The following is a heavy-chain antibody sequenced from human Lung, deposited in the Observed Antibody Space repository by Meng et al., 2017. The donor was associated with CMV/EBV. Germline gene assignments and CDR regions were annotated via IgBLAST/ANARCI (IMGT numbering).Heavy chain of an antibody. Sequence: ASVKVSXKASGYTFTGYYMHWVRQAPGQGLEWMGWINPNSGGTNYAQKFQGRVTMTRDTSISTAYMELSRLRSDDTAVYYCARGSIVVVPAAINDMDVWGQGXTVTFSS. J-gene: IGHJ6*02. CDR1: GYTFTGYY. V-gene: IGHV1-2*02. CDR3: ARGSIVVVPAAINDMDV. CDR2: INPNSGGT. D-gene: IGHD2-2*02.